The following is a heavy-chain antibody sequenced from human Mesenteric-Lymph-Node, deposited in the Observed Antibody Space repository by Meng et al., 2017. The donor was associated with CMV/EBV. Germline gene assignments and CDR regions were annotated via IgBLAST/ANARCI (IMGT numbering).Heavy chain of an antibody. J-gene: IGHJ6*02. CDR2: INEDGSEK. Sequence: GESLKISCATSGFTFSTFWMNWVRQAPGKGLEWVANINEDGSEKHHVDSVEGRFTISRDNAKNSLYLQMNSLRAEDTAVYYCARRAGMEVWGQGTTVTVSS. CDR1: GFTFSTFW. V-gene: IGHV3-7*01. CDR3: ARRAGMEV.